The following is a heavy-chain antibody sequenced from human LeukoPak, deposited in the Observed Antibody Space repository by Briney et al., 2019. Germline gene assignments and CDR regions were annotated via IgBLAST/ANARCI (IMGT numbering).Heavy chain of an antibody. J-gene: IGHJ6*02. D-gene: IGHD2-2*02. Sequence: PGGSLRLSCAASGFTFSSYGMHWVRQAPGKGLEWVAVIWYDGSNKYYADSVKGRFTISRDNSKNTQYLQMNSLRAEDTAVYYCARDAGTCSSTSCYSPLYYYGMDVWGRGTTVTVSS. CDR1: GFTFSSYG. CDR2: IWYDGSNK. V-gene: IGHV3-33*01. CDR3: ARDAGTCSSTSCYSPLYYYGMDV.